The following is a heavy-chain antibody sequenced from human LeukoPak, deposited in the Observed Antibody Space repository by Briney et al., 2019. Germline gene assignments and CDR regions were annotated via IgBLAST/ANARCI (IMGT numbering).Heavy chain of an antibody. Sequence: AGGSLRLSCAPSVYTFRNYWVIGVPQSPGRGGEGLGNIKGDGSEKRYADSVRGRFTISRDNAQTSLYLQMNSLRAEDTAVYYCARASDPWLQLTWGQGTLVTVSS. CDR3: ARASDPWLQLT. V-gene: IGHV3-7*05. CDR2: IKGDGSEK. D-gene: IGHD5-24*01. CDR1: VYTFRNYW. J-gene: IGHJ5*02.